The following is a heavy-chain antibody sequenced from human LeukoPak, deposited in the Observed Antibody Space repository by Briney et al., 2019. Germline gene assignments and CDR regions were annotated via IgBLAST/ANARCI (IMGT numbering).Heavy chain of an antibody. CDR1: GFTFDDYA. V-gene: IGHV3-9*01. CDR2: NSWNSGSI. J-gene: IGHJ4*02. CDR3: ARVAEAAAFDY. Sequence: GGSLRLSCAASGFTFDDYAMHWVRQAPGKGLEWVSGNSWNSGSIGYADSVKGRFTISRDNAKNSLYLQMNSLRVEDTAVYYCARVAEAAAFDYWGQGTLVTVTS. D-gene: IGHD6-13*01.